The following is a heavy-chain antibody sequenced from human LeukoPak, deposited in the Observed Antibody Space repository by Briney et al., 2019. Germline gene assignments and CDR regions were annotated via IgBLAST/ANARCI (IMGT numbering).Heavy chain of an antibody. CDR3: ARGKIWYDILTGYYFDY. V-gene: IGHV1-8*01. J-gene: IGHJ4*02. CDR2: MNPNSGNT. D-gene: IGHD3-9*01. CDR1: GYAFTRYD. Sequence: GASVKVSFKASGYAFTRYDIKWVRQATGQGLEWMGCMNPNSGNTGYAQKFQGRVTMTRNTSISTAYMELSSLRSEDTAVYYCARGKIWYDILTGYYFDYWGQGTLVTVSS.